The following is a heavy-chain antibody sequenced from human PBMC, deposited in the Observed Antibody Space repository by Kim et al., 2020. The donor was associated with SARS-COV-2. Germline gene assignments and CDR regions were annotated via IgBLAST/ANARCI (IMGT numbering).Heavy chain of an antibody. CDR3: AKEGFSGDSSGYFADY. V-gene: IGHV3-23*01. CDR1: GFTFSSYA. CDR2: ISGSGGRT. D-gene: IGHD3-22*01. J-gene: IGHJ4*02. Sequence: GGSLRLSCAASGFTFSSYAMSWVRQAPGKGLEWVSAISGSGGRTYDADSVKGRFTISSNNSKNTLYLQMNRLRAEDTAVYYCAKEGFSGDSSGYFADYWGQGTLVTVSS.